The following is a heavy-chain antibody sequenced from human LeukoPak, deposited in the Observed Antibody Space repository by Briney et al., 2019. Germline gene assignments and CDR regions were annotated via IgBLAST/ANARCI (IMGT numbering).Heavy chain of an antibody. Sequence: GGSLRLSCVASGFTVSSNHMSWVRQAPGKGLEWVSLLYSGGSTNYADSVKGRFTISRDTFKNTVFLQMNSLRADDTAVYYYARDQYGSGPYYTGDALDVWGQGTMVAVSS. V-gene: IGHV3-53*01. CDR2: LYSGGST. D-gene: IGHD3-10*01. CDR3: ARDQYGSGPYYTGDALDV. CDR1: GFTVSSNH. J-gene: IGHJ3*01.